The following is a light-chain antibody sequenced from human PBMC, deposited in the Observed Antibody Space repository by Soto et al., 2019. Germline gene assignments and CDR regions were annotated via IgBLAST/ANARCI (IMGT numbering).Light chain of an antibody. Sequence: EIVLTQSPGTLSLSPGERATLSCRASQSVSSSSSYLAWYQQKPGQAPRLLIYGASSRATGIPDRFSSSGSGTDFTLTISRLEPEDFAVYYCQQYGSSPWTFGQGTKVEIK. CDR1: QSVSSSSSY. V-gene: IGKV3-20*01. CDR2: GAS. J-gene: IGKJ1*01. CDR3: QQYGSSPWT.